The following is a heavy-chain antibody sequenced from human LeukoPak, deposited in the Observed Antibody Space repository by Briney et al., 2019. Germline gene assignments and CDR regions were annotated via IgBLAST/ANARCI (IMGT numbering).Heavy chain of an antibody. V-gene: IGHV3-21*01. CDR3: ARVLHFDWLLYY. D-gene: IGHD3-9*01. CDR2: ISSSSSYI. Sequence: GGSLRLSCAASGFXFSSYSINWVRQAPGKGLEWVSSISSSSSYIYYADSVKGRFTISRDNAKNSLYLQMNSLRAEDTAVYFCARVLHFDWLLYYWGQGTLVTVSS. J-gene: IGHJ4*02. CDR1: GFXFSSYS.